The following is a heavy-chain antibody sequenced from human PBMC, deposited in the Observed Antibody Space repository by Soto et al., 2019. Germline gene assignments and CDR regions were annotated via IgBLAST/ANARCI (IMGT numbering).Heavy chain of an antibody. CDR1: DDSINSDKYY. CDR3: ARTVLGPDLLADSFVDYYYYMDV. J-gene: IGHJ6*03. Sequence: PSETLSLTCSVSDDSINSDKYYWGWIRQPPGKGLEWIGNIYYNGSTSYNPSLQTRVTITADSSRGQFSLRLNSVTAADTAVYYCARTVLGPDLLADSFVDYYYYMDVWGQGTTVTVSS. V-gene: IGHV4-39*07. CDR2: IYYNGST. D-gene: IGHD3-9*01.